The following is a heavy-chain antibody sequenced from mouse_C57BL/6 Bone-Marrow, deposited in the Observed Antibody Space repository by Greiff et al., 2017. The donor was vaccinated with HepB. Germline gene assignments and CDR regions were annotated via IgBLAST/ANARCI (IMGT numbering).Heavy chain of an antibody. CDR1: YTFSRRVH. V-gene: IGHV1-87*01. D-gene: IGHD2-1*01. Sequence: VQLQQSGPELARPWASVKISCQAFYTFSRRVHFAIRDTNYWMQWVKQRPGQGLEWIGAIYPGNGDTSYNQKFKGKATLTADKSSSTAYMRLSSLTSEDSAVYYCAGLYYGNYGWYFDVWGTGTTVTVSS. CDR3: SEDSAVYYCAGLYYGNYGWYFDV. CDR2: GQGLEWIG. J-gene: IGHJ1*03.